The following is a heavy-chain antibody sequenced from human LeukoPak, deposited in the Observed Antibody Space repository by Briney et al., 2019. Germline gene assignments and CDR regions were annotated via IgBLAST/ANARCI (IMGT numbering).Heavy chain of an antibody. CDR3: ARTTNYYYYMDV. CDR2: IYYSGST. CDR1: GGSISSYY. V-gene: IGHV4-59*01. J-gene: IGHJ6*03. D-gene: IGHD4-17*01. Sequence: SETLSLTCTVSGGSISSYYWSWIREPPGKGLEWIGYIYYSGSTNYNPSLKSRVTISVDTSKNQFSLKLSSVTAADTAVYYCARTTNYYYYMDVWGKGTTVTVSS.